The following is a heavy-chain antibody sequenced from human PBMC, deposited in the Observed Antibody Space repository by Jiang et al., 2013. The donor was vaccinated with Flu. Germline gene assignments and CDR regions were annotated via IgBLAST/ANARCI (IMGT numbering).Heavy chain of an antibody. Sequence: PGLVKPSETLSLTCTVSGGSISSSSYYWSWIRQPPGKGLEWIGYIYYSGSTNYNPSLKSRVTISVDTSKNQFSLKLSSVTAADTAVYYCARVVESGYAVDYWGQGTLVTVSS. CDR3: ARVVESGYAVDY. CDR2: IYYSGST. CDR1: GGSISSSSYY. J-gene: IGHJ4*02. D-gene: IGHD3-3*01. V-gene: IGHV4-61*01.